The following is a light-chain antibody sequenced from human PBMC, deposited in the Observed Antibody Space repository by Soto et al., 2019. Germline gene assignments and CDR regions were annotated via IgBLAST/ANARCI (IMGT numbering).Light chain of an antibody. J-gene: IGLJ2*01. Sequence: QPVLTQPPSASGTPGQRVTISCSGSSSNIGSNIVNWYQQLPGAAPKLLIYSNNQRPSGVPDRFSGSKSGTSASLAISGLQSEDEADYYCAAWDDSLDGPVVFGGGTKVTVL. V-gene: IGLV1-44*01. CDR1: SSNIGSNI. CDR2: SNN. CDR3: AAWDDSLDGPVV.